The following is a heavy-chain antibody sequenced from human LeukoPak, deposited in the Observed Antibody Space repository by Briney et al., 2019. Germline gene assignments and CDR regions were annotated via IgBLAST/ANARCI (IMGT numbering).Heavy chain of an antibody. J-gene: IGHJ6*03. CDR3: ARYSRYYYDSSGYYHYYMDV. D-gene: IGHD3-22*01. CDR2: IYYSGST. Sequence: PSETLSLTCTVSGGSITSSIYYWGWIRQAPGKGPEWIGSIYYSGSTHYNPSLKSRATISVDTYKNQFSLKLSSVTAADTAVYYCARYSRYYYDSSGYYHYYMDVWGKGTTVTISS. V-gene: IGHV4-39*07. CDR1: GGSITSSIYY.